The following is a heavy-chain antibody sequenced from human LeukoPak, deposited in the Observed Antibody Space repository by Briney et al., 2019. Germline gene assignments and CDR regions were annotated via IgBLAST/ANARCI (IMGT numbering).Heavy chain of an antibody. CDR1: GGSISSSSYY. D-gene: IGHD5-24*01. Sequence: PSETLSLTCTVSGGSISSSSYYWGWIRQPPGKGLEWIGSIYYSGSTYYNPSLKSRVTISVDTSKSQFSLKLSSVTAADTAVYYCARVRGYTDPRKYYYYYGMDVWGQGTTVTVSS. CDR3: ARVRGYTDPRKYYYYYGMDV. CDR2: IYYSGST. J-gene: IGHJ6*02. V-gene: IGHV4-39*07.